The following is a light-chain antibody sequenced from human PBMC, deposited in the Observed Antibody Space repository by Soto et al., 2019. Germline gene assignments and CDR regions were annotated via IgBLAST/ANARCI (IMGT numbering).Light chain of an antibody. Sequence: VMTQSPATLSVSPGERVTLSCRASQSVRSNLAWYQQKPGQAPRLLIYGASTRATGLPARFSGSGSGTDFTLTISSLEPEDFAVYYCQQRSNWPPITFGQGTRLEI. CDR3: QQRSNWPPIT. CDR2: GAS. V-gene: IGKV3-15*01. CDR1: QSVRSN. J-gene: IGKJ5*01.